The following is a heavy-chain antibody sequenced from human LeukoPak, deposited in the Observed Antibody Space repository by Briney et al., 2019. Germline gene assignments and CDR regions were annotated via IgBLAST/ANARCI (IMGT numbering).Heavy chain of an antibody. V-gene: IGHV4-4*07. CDR1: GGSISSYY. J-gene: IGHJ6*03. CDR2: IYTSGST. Sequence: SETLSLTCTVSGGSISSYYWSWIRQPAGKGLEWIGRIYTSGSTNYNPSLKSRVTMSVDTSKNQFSLKLSSVTAADTAVYYCARDLGIAAPSWAYYYYYYMDVWGKGTTVTVSS. D-gene: IGHD6-13*01. CDR3: ARDLGIAAPSWAYYYYYYMDV.